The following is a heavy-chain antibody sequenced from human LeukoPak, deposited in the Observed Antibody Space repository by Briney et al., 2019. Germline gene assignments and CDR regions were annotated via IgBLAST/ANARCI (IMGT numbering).Heavy chain of an antibody. CDR1: GYTLTIYY. CDR2: IYPRDGST. V-gene: IGHV1-46*01. J-gene: IGHJ4*02. Sequence: ASVKVSCKASGYTLTIYYIHWVRQAPGQGLEWMGMIYPRDGSTSYAQKFQGRVTVTRDTSTSTVHMELSGLRSEDTAVYYCARDQEGFDYWGQGTLVTVSS. CDR3: ARDQEGFDY.